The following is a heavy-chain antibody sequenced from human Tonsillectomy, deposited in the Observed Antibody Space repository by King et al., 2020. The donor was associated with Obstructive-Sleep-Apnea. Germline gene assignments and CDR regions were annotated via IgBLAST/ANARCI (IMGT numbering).Heavy chain of an antibody. CDR1: GFSLSTSGVG. V-gene: IGHV2-5*02. CDR3: AHSRTAMFDY. CDR2: LYWDDDK. Sequence: ITLKESGPTLVKPTQTLTLTCTFSGFSLSTSGVGVGWIRQPPGKALGWLALLYWDDDKRYSPSLKIRLTITKDTSKNQVVLTMTNMDSVDTATYYCAHSRTAMFDYWGQGTLVTVSS. J-gene: IGHJ4*02. D-gene: IGHD5-18*01.